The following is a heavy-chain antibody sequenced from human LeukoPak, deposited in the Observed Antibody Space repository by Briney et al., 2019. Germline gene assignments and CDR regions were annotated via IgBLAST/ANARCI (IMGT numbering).Heavy chain of an antibody. J-gene: IGHJ4*02. Sequence: PGGSLRLSCAASGFTFLNYWMTWVRQAPGKGLEWVANIRQDGSEKYYVDSVKGRFTISRDNAKNSLYLQMNSLRAEDTAVYYCARDHYYYDSSGYSIVGSLDYWGQGTLVTVSS. D-gene: IGHD3-22*01. CDR2: IRQDGSEK. CDR1: GFTFLNYW. V-gene: IGHV3-7*01. CDR3: ARDHYYYDSSGYSIVGSLDY.